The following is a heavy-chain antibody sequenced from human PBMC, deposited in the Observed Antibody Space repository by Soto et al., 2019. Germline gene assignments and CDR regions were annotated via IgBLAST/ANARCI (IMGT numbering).Heavy chain of an antibody. V-gene: IGHV4-61*01. D-gene: IGHD3-16*01. CDR2: VYHSGTT. CDR1: GGSVSSDSYY. CDR3: ATRPPRAVWHGFFDY. J-gene: IGHJ4*02. Sequence: SETLSLTCTFSGGSVSSDSYYWSWIRQPPEKRPEWLWYVYHSGTTNYNPSLESRVTISLDTSKNQFSLKLNSVTAADTAVYYFATRPPRAVWHGFFDYWSQGTLVTSPQ.